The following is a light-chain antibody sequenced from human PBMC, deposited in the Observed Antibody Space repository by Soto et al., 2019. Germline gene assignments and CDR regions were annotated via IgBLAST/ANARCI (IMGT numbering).Light chain of an antibody. V-gene: IGKV1-5*03. CDR3: QQYESYWT. Sequence: DIQMTQSPSTLSASVGDRVTITCRASQSIGSWLAWYQQKPGKAPKILIYKASTLESGVPSRFSGSGSGTEFTLTISSLQPDEFATYYGQQYESYWTFGQGTKVEIK. CDR2: KAS. CDR1: QSIGSW. J-gene: IGKJ1*01.